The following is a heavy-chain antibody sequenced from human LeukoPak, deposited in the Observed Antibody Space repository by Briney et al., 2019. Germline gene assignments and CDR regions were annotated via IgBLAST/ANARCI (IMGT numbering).Heavy chain of an antibody. J-gene: IGHJ4*02. D-gene: IGHD3-3*01. CDR3: ARGFGFWSGYYRHFDY. Sequence: PGGSLRLSCAASGFTFSSYWMSWVRQAPGKGLEGVAHIKQDGSEKYYVDSVKGRFTISRDNAKNSLYLQMNSLRAEDTAVYYCARGFGFWSGYYRHFDYWGQGTLVTVSS. V-gene: IGHV3-7*01. CDR2: IKQDGSEK. CDR1: GFTFSSYW.